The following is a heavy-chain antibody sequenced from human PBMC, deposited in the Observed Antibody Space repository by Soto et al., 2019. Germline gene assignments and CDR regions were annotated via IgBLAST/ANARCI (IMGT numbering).Heavy chain of an antibody. CDR3: AKDLGHRIMITFGGVIVIPGLDY. CDR1: GFTFSIYG. V-gene: IGHV3-30*18. CDR2: ISYDGSNK. D-gene: IGHD3-16*02. J-gene: IGHJ4*02. Sequence: GGSLRLSCAASGFTFSIYGMHWVRHAPGKGLEWVAVISYDGSNKYYADSVKGRFTISRDNSKNTLYLQMNSLRAEDTAVYYCAKDLGHRIMITFGGVIVIPGLDYWGQGTLVTVSS.